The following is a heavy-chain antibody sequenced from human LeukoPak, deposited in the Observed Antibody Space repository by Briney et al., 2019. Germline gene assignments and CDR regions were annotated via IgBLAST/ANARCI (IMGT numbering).Heavy chain of an antibody. J-gene: IGHJ6*02. CDR1: GFTVSSNY. V-gene: IGHV3-66*01. CDR3: ARGYDYGEYTYYYYGMDV. D-gene: IGHD4-17*01. Sequence: GGSLRLSCAASGFTVSSNYMSWVRQAPGKGLEWVPVIYSGGSTYYADSVKGRFTISRDNSKNTLYLQMNSLRAEDTAVYYCARGYDYGEYTYYYYGMDVWGQGTTVTVSS. CDR2: IYSGGST.